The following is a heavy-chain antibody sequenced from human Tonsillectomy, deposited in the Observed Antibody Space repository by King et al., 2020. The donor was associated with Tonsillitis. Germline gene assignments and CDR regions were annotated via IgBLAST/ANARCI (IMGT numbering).Heavy chain of an antibody. CDR1: GGSISSYC. Sequence: QMQESGPGLVKPSETLSLTCTVSGGSISSYCWSWIRQPPGKGLEWIGYIYYSGYTNYNPSLKSRVSISVDTSKKQFSLKLSSVTAADTAVYYCASTLLEDQRDYXYXMXVWGKGTXXTXS. CDR2: IYYSGYT. CDR3: ASTLLEDQRDYXYXMXV. D-gene: IGHD2-2*01. V-gene: IGHV4-59*01. J-gene: IGHJ6*03.